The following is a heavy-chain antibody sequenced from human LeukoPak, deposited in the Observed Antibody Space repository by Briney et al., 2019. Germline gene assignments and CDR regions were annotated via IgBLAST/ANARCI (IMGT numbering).Heavy chain of an antibody. V-gene: IGHV5-51*01. Sequence: GESLKISCKGSGYSFINHWIAWVRQMPGKGLEWMGIIYPDDSDTRYNPSFQGQVTISADKSISTAYLQWSSLKASDTAMYYCARSAGHCSDGVCYSYNWFDPWGQGTLVTVSS. J-gene: IGHJ5*02. D-gene: IGHD2-8*01. CDR2: IYPDDSDT. CDR3: ARSAGHCSDGVCYSYNWFDP. CDR1: GYSFINHW.